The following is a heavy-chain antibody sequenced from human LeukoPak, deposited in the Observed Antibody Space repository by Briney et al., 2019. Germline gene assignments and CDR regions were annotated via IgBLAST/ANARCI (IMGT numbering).Heavy chain of an antibody. Sequence: SETLSLTCAVYGGSFSGYYWSWIRQPPGKGLEWIGEINHSGSTNYNPSLKSRVTISVDTSKNQFSLKLSSVTAADTAVHYCASRPSIAVAGREKRTNYFDYWGQGTLVTVSS. CDR2: INHSGST. CDR3: ASRPSIAVAGREKRTNYFDY. CDR1: GGSFSGYY. V-gene: IGHV4-34*01. J-gene: IGHJ4*02. D-gene: IGHD6-19*01.